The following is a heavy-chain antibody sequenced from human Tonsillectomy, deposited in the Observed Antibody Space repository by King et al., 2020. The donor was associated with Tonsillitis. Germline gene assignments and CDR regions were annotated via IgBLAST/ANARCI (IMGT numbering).Heavy chain of an antibody. Sequence: VQLQQWGAGLLKPSETLSLTCAVYGGSFSGYYWSWFRQPPGKGLEWIWEINHGGSTNYNPSLKSRVTISVDTSKSQFSLKLNSVTAAYTAVYYCARAFSVTRLDWGRGTLVTVSS. J-gene: IGHJ4*02. CDR3: ARAFSVTRLD. D-gene: IGHD4-17*01. CDR1: GGSFSGYY. CDR2: INHGGST. V-gene: IGHV4-34*01.